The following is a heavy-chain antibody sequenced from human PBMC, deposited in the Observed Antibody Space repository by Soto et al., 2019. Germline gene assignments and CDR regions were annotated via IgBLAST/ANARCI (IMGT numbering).Heavy chain of an antibody. Sequence: SETLSLTCTVSGGSISSSSFQWGWIRQPPGKGLECIGSFYYSESTYYNPSLKSRVTISVDTSKKQISLKLRSVTAADTAVYYCVRLGIVYGDDFWGQGSLVTVSS. CDR2: FYYSEST. J-gene: IGHJ4*02. CDR3: VRLGIVYGDDF. CDR1: GGSISSSSFQ. D-gene: IGHD4-17*01. V-gene: IGHV4-39*01.